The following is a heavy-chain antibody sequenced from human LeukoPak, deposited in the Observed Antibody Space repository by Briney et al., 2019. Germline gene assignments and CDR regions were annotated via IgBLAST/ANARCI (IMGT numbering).Heavy chain of an antibody. D-gene: IGHD3-22*01. CDR2: ISGSGGST. V-gene: IGHV3-23*01. CDR1: GVTFSSYA. J-gene: IGHJ4*02. Sequence: PGGSLRLSCAASGVTFSSYAMSWVRQAPGKWLEWVSAISGSGGSTYYADSVKGRFTISRDNSKNTLYLQMNSLRAEDTAVYYCWVIGYDSSGWGQGTLVTVSS. CDR3: WVIGYDSSG.